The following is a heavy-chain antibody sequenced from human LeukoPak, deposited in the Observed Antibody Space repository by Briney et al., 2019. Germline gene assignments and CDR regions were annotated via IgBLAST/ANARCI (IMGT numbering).Heavy chain of an antibody. D-gene: IGHD4-11*01. V-gene: IGHV1-69*05. Sequence: SVKVSCKASGGTFSSYAISWVRQAPGQGLEWMGGIIPIFGTANYAQKFQGRVTITTDESTSTAYMELSSLRSEDTAVYYCASVGLGSSTVTTAKGLGYYYYYMDVWGKGTTVTVSS. CDR1: GGTFSSYA. CDR3: ASVGLGSSTVTTAKGLGYYYYYMDV. J-gene: IGHJ6*03. CDR2: IIPIFGTA.